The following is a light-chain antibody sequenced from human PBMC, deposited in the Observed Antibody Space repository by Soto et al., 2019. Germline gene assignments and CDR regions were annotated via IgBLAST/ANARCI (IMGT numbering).Light chain of an antibody. V-gene: IGKV1-5*03. CDR1: QSISRW. CDR2: KAS. Sequence: DRQMTQAPATLSSSVGDRVTISCRASQSISRWLAWYQQNPGKAPTLLIYKASSLESGVPSRFSGSGSGTDFTLTISRLEAEDFAVYYCQQYGSAPRTFGQGTKVDI. J-gene: IGKJ1*01. CDR3: QQYGSAPRT.